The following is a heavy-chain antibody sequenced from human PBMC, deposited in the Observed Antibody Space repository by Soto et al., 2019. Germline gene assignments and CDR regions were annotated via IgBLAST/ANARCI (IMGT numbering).Heavy chain of an antibody. CDR3: ARDSGDIAPDYFDY. CDR1: GGSISSYY. CDR2: IYYSGST. D-gene: IGHD2-15*01. J-gene: IGHJ4*02. V-gene: IGHV4-59*01. Sequence: SETLSLTCTVSGGSISSYYWSWIRQPPGKGLEWIGYIYYSGSTNYNPSLKSRVTISVDTSKNQFSLKLSSVTAADTAVYYCARDSGDIAPDYFDYWGQGTLVTVSS.